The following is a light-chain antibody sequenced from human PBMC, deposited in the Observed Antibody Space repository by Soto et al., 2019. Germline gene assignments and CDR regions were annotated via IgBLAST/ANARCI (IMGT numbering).Light chain of an antibody. J-gene: IGKJ2*01. Sequence: LSPGERATLSCRASQSVSRNYLAWYQQKPGQAPRLLXYGASSRATGIPDRFSGSGSGTDFTLTISRLEPEDFAVYYCHQYGSAPYTFGQGTKLEIK. V-gene: IGKV3-20*01. CDR2: GAS. CDR1: QSVSRNY. CDR3: HQYGSAPYT.